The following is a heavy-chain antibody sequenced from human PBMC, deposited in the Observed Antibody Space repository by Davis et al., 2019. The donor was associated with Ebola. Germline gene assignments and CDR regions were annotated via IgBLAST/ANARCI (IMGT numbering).Heavy chain of an antibody. CDR2: IYHSGST. D-gene: IGHD3/OR15-3a*01. V-gene: IGHV4-59*12. J-gene: IGHJ6*02. Sequence: MPSETLSLTCTVSGGSISNDYWNWIRQPPGKGLEWIGSIYHSGSTYYNPSPKSRVTISVDTSKNQFSLRLNSVTAADTAVYYCASMFGLPYYYYGMDLWGQGTTVTVSS. CDR1: GGSISNDY. CDR3: ASMFGLPYYYYGMDL.